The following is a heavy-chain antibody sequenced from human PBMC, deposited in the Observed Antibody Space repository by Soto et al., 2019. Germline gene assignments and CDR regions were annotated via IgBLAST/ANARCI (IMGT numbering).Heavy chain of an antibody. CDR2: INAGNGNT. CDR1: GYTFTSYA. Sequence: EASVKVSCKASGYTFTSYAMHCVRQAPGQRLEWMGWINAGNGNTKYSQKFQGRVTITRDTSASTAYMELSSLRSEDTAVYYCARDREAWFGESILSYFDYWGQGTLVTVSS. V-gene: IGHV1-3*01. J-gene: IGHJ4*02. D-gene: IGHD3-10*01. CDR3: ARDREAWFGESILSYFDY.